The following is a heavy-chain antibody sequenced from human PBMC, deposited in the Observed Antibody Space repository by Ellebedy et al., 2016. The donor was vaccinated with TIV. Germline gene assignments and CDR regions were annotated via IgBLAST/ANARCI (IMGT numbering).Heavy chain of an antibody. CDR1: GGSISSYY. J-gene: IGHJ6*02. Sequence: SETLSLTCTVSGGSISSYYWSWIRQPPGKGLAWIGYIYYSGSTNYNPSLKSRVTISVDTSKNQFSLKLSSVTAADTAVYYCARDGLRYCSGGSCYAEYGMDVWGQGTTVTVSS. V-gene: IGHV4-59*01. D-gene: IGHD2-15*01. CDR3: ARDGLRYCSGGSCYAEYGMDV. CDR2: IYYSGST.